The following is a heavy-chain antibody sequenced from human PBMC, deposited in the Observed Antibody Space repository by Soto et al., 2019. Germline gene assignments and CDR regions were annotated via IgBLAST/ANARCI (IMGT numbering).Heavy chain of an antibody. J-gene: IGHJ6*02. CDR1: GFTFSIYG. V-gene: IGHV3-30*03. Sequence: GGSLRLSCAASGFTFSIYGMHWVRQAPGKGLEWVAVISYDGSNKYYADSVKGRFTISRDNSKNTLYLQMNSLRAEDTAVYYCIGSRSNYDGMDVWGQGTTVTVSS. CDR2: ISYDGSNK. CDR3: IGSRSNYDGMDV. D-gene: IGHD2-15*01.